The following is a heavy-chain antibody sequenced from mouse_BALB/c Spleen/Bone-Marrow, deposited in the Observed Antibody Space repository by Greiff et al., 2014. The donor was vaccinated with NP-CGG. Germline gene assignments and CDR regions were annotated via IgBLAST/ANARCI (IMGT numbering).Heavy chain of an antibody. J-gene: IGHJ1*01. D-gene: IGHD2-4*01. CDR2: ISSSGSYT. CDR3: SRLRMITTYFDV. CDR1: GFTFSTYA. V-gene: IGHV5-9-3*01. Sequence: VQLQQSGGGLAKPGGSLQLSCAASGFTFSTYAMSWVRQTPEKRLEWVATISSSGSYTYYPDSVKGRFTISRDNAKNTLYLQMSSLRSEDTAMFYCSRLRMITTYFDVWGAGTRSPSPQ.